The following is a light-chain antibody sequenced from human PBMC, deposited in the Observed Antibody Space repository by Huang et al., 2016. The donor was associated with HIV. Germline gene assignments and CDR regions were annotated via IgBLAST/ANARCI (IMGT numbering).Light chain of an antibody. V-gene: IGKV1-39*01. Sequence: DIQMTQSPSSLSASVGDRVTITCRASQSISSYLNWYQQKPGKAPKLLIYAASSLQSGVPSRFSCSGSGTDFTLTISSLQPEDFATYYCQQSYSSLGGFGPGTKVDIK. CDR3: QQSYSSLGG. CDR1: QSISSY. J-gene: IGKJ3*01. CDR2: AAS.